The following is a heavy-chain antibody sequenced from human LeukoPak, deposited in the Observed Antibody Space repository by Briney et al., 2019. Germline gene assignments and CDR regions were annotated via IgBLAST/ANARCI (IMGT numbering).Heavy chain of an antibody. J-gene: IGHJ6*02. D-gene: IGHD6-13*01. V-gene: IGHV1-69*06. CDR2: IIPIFGTA. Sequence: WASVKVSCKASGGTFSSYAISWVRQAPGQGLEWMGGIIPIFGTANYAQKFQGRVTITADKSTSTAYMELSSLRSEDTAVYYCAREKAADPEDYYGMDVWGQGTTVTVSS. CDR3: AREKAADPEDYYGMDV. CDR1: GGTFSSYA.